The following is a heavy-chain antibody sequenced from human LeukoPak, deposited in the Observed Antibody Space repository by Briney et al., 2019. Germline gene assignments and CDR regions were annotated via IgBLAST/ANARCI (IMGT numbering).Heavy chain of an antibody. CDR3: ARMLAARDDAFDI. J-gene: IGHJ3*02. CDR2: ISYDGSNK. D-gene: IGHD2-8*01. CDR1: GFTFSSYG. V-gene: IGHV3-30*03. Sequence: PGGSLRLSCAASGFTFSSYGMHWVRQAPGKGLEWVAVISYDGSNKYYADSVKGRFTISRDNSKNTLYLQMNSLRAEDTAVYYCARMLAARDDAFDIWGQGTMVTVSS.